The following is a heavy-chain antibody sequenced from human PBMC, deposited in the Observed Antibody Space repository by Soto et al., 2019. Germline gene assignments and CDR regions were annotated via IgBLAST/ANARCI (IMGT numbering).Heavy chain of an antibody. Sequence: ETLSLTCTVSGGSISSSSYYWGWIRQPPGKGLEWIGSIYYSGSTYYNPSLKSRVTISVDTSKNQFSLKLSSVTAADTAVYYCASPQYYYDSSGYGFDYWGQGTLVTVSS. CDR1: GGSISSSSYY. V-gene: IGHV4-39*01. J-gene: IGHJ4*02. CDR2: IYYSGST. CDR3: ASPQYYYDSSGYGFDY. D-gene: IGHD3-22*01.